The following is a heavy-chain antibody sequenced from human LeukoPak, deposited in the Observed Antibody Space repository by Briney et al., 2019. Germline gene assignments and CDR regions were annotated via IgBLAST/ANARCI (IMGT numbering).Heavy chain of an antibody. V-gene: IGHV1-2*02. CDR1: GYTFTGYY. Sequence: ASVKVSCKASGYTFTGYYMHWVRQAPGQGLEWMGWINPNSGGTNYAQKFQGRVTMTRDTSIGTAYMELSRLRSDDTAVYYCARARITIFGVVTNYYGMDVWGQGTTVTVSS. D-gene: IGHD3-3*01. J-gene: IGHJ6*02. CDR3: ARARITIFGVVTNYYGMDV. CDR2: INPNSGGT.